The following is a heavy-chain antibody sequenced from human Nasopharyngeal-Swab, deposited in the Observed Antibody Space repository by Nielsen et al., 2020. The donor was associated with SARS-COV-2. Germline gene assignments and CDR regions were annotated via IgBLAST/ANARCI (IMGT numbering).Heavy chain of an antibody. J-gene: IGHJ6*02. V-gene: IGHV4-4*02. D-gene: IGHD3-3*01. CDR3: ARSGNDFWSGYNYYYYGMDV. Sequence: WSRQDPGQGLEGIGEIYHSGSTNYNPSLKSRVTISVDKSKNQFSLKLSSVTAADTAVYYCARSGNDFWSGYNYYYYGMDVWGQGTTVTVSS. CDR2: IYHSGST.